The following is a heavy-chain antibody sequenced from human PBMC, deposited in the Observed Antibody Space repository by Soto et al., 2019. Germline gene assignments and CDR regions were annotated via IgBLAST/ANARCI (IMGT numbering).Heavy chain of an antibody. V-gene: IGHV3-73*02. Sequence: EVQLVESGGGLVQPGGSLKLSCAVSGFTFSVSAIHWVRQASGKGLEWVGRIRSKADNYATAYGASVKGRFSISRDDSKNTAYLQMSSLNTEGTAVYYCARLAEWEYYDGMDVWGQGTTVTVSS. CDR2: IRSKADNYAT. CDR3: ARLAEWEYYDGMDV. CDR1: GFTFSVSA. J-gene: IGHJ6*02. D-gene: IGHD1-26*01.